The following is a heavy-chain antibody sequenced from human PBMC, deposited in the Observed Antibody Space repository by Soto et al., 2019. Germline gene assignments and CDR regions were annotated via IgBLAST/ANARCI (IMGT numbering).Heavy chain of an antibody. D-gene: IGHD1-1*01. CDR3: ARVTPGNNLYYFSGLDF. J-gene: IGHJ6*02. CDR2: ISYEGSNT. V-gene: IGHV3-30-3*01. Sequence: GGSLRLSCVASGFTFDTYGIHWVRQAPGKGLQWVALISYEGSNTYYADSVRGRFTISRDNSKNTLYLQMNTLRPEDTGLYYCARVTPGNNLYYFSGLDFWGQGTSVTV. CDR1: GFTFDTYG.